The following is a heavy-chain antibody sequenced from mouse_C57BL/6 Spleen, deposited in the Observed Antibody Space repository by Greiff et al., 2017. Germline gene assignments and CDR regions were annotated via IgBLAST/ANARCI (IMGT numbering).Heavy chain of an antibody. V-gene: IGHV1-76*01. J-gene: IGHJ4*01. D-gene: IGHD2-10*02. CDR2: IYPGSGNT. Sequence: QVQLKQSGAELVRPGASVKLSCKASGYTFTDYYINWVKQRPGQGLEWIARIYPGSGNTYYNEKFKGKATLTAEKSSSTAYMQLSSLTSEDSAVYFCARSGYGNHYAMDYWGQGTSVTVSS. CDR1: GYTFTDYY. CDR3: ARSGYGNHYAMDY.